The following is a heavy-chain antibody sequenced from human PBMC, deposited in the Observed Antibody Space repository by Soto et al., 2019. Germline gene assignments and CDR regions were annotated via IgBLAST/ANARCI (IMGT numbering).Heavy chain of an antibody. CDR3: AMSRPAVSRRGSWFDP. J-gene: IGHJ5*02. Sequence: QVQLQESGPGLVKPSETLSLTCTVSGGSISSYYWSWIRQPPGKGLEWIGYIYYSGSTNYNPSLTSRVTISVDTSKTQFSPKLSSVTAADTAVYYCAMSRPAVSRRGSWFDPWGQGTLVTVSS. CDR1: GGSISSYY. CDR2: IYYSGST. D-gene: IGHD2-15*01. V-gene: IGHV4-59*01.